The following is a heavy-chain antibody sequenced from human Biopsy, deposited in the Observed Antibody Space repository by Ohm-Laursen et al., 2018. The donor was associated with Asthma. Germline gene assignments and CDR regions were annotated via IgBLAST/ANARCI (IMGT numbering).Heavy chain of an antibody. CDR2: ISVYNGNT. Sequence: GASVKVSCKTSGYTFNSAGITWVRQAPGQGLEWMGWISVYNGNTKVAQKLQDRVTMITDTSTSTAYMELSSLRSDDTAVYYCASPTYCSGSSCINNYYYALDVWGQGTTVTVSS. J-gene: IGHJ6*02. CDR3: ASPTYCSGSSCINNYYYALDV. CDR1: GYTFNSAG. D-gene: IGHD2-15*01. V-gene: IGHV1-18*01.